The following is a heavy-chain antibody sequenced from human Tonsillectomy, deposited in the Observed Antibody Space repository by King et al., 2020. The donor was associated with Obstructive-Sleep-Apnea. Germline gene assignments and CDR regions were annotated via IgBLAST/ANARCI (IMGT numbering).Heavy chain of an antibody. J-gene: IGHJ4*02. CDR3: ARHPDYGSGSYSPIDY. Sequence: VQLVESGAEVKKPGESLKISCKASGYRFTSYWIGWVRQMPGKGLEWMGIIYPGDSDTRDNPSFQGQVTMSVDKSISTAYLQWSSLKASDTAIYYCARHPDYGSGSYSPIDYWGQGTLVTVSS. CDR1: GYRFTSYW. V-gene: IGHV5-51*01. CDR2: IYPGDSDT. D-gene: IGHD3-10*01.